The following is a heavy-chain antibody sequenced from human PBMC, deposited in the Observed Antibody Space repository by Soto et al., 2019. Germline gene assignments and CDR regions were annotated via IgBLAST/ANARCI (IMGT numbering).Heavy chain of an antibody. CDR1: GFSLSTTGVG. CDR3: AHRGCANGVCYTNGAADI. Sequence: QITLKESGATLVNPTQTLTLTCTFSGFSLSTTGVGVSWIRQHPGKDLAWLALSYWDDDKRYSPSLKSRLTITKDTSKNQVVLTRTNMDPVHTATYYCAHRGCANGVCYTNGAADIWGHGTMVTVAS. D-gene: IGHD2-8*01. J-gene: IGHJ3*02. V-gene: IGHV2-5*02. CDR2: SYWDDDK.